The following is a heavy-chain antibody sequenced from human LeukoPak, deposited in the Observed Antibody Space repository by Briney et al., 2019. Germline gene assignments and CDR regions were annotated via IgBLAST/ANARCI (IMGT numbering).Heavy chain of an antibody. CDR3: ARDMTTATTCYLQH. V-gene: IGHV3-21*01. CDR2: ISSSSNYI. Sequence: GGSLRLSCAASGFTFSTYSMNWVRQAPGKGLEWVSSISSSSNYIYYADSVKGRFSISRDDAKNSLFLQMNRLRAEDTAVYYCARDMTTATTCYLQHWGQGTLVTVSS. J-gene: IGHJ1*01. CDR1: GFTFSTYS. D-gene: IGHD4-17*01.